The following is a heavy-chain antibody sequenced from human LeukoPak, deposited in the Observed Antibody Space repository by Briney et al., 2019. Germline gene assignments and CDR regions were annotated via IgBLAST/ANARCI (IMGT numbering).Heavy chain of an antibody. CDR1: GFTFSSYA. V-gene: IGHV3-23*01. CDR2: ITASGGNT. Sequence: GGSLRLSCAASGFTFSSYAMGWVRQAPGKGLEWVSAITASGGNTYYADSVKGRFTISRDNSKNTLYLQVNSLRAEDTAVYYCAKGNRYSYCRYYFDYWGQGTLVTVSS. CDR3: AKGNRYSYCRYYFDY. J-gene: IGHJ4*02. D-gene: IGHD5-18*01.